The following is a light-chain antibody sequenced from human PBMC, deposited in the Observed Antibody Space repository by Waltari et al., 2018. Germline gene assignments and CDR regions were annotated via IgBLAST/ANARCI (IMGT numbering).Light chain of an antibody. V-gene: IGLV2-11*01. Sequence: QSALTQPRSVSGSLGQSVTISCTGTGSDIGGYNYVSWYQQPPDKVPKLIIFDVAKRPSGVPDRFSGSKSGNTASLTISGLQAEDEADYYCCSYAGSYTFVFGVGTKVSVV. CDR3: CSYAGSYTFV. CDR2: DVA. CDR1: GSDIGGYNY. J-gene: IGLJ1*01.